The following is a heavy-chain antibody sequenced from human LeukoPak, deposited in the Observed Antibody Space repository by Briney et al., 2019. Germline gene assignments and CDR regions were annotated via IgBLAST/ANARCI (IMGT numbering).Heavy chain of an antibody. CDR2: IRYDGSNK. D-gene: IGHD1-26*01. V-gene: IGHV3-30*02. CDR3: AKGRGWEASYYYYYMDV. J-gene: IGHJ6*03. Sequence: GGSLRLSCAASGFTFSNYAMSWIRQAPGKGLEWVAFIRYDGSNKYYTDYVKGRFTISRDNSKNTLYLQMNSLRAEDTAVYYCAKGRGWEASYYYYYMDVWGKGTTVTISS. CDR1: GFTFSNYA.